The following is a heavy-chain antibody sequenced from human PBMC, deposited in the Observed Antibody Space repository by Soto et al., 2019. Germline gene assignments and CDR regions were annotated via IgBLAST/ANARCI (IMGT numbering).Heavy chain of an antibody. Sequence: GGSLRLSCVTSGFTFSTYAMNWVRQAPGKGLEWVSAIGGGSLNIYYADSVKGRFTISRDNSKNTLYLQMNSLRAEDTAIYYCAKDLLVGGGIFDYWGQGTLVTVS. CDR1: GFTFSTYA. CDR3: AKDLLVGGGIFDY. CDR2: IGGGSLNI. V-gene: IGHV3-23*01. J-gene: IGHJ4*02. D-gene: IGHD2-8*02.